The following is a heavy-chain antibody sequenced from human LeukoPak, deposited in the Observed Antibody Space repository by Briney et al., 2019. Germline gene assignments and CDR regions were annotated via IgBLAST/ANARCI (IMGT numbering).Heavy chain of an antibody. V-gene: IGHV1-8*01. CDR3: ARVPYVGSYYGRYYFDY. J-gene: IGHJ4*02. Sequence: ASVTVSCTASGYTFTSYDRNWVRQAPGQGLEGMGWVNPNSGNTDYAQKFQGRVTITRHTSITTAYMELSCLRSEDTAVYYCARVPYVGSYYGRYYFDYWGQGTLVTVSS. D-gene: IGHD1-26*01. CDR2: VNPNSGNT. CDR1: GYTFTSYD.